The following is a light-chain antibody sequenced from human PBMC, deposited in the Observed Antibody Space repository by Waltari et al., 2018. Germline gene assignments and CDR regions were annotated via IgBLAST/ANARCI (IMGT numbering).Light chain of an antibody. J-gene: IGKJ1*01. CDR1: QGVSRY. CDR2: GAS. Sequence: IVLKQSPGTLSLSQGERVTLSCRASQGVSRYLAWYQQKPGQAPKLLIYGASTRATGIPDRFTGSGSGTDFSLTISSLGPEDFARYLCQHYVRLPATFGQGTKVAIK. CDR3: QHYVRLPAT. V-gene: IGKV3-20*01.